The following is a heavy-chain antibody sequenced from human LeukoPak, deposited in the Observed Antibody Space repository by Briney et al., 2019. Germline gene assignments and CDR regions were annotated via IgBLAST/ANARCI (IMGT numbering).Heavy chain of an antibody. CDR3: AREVIEDWFDP. J-gene: IGHJ5*02. D-gene: IGHD2/OR15-2a*01. CDR1: GGSISSGAYY. CDR2: IYYSGST. Sequence: SETLSLTCTVSGGSISSGAYYWNWIRQPPGKGLEWIGYIYYSGSTYYNPSLKSRVTMSVDTSKNQFSLKLSSVTAADTAVYYCAREVIEDWFDPWGQGNLVTVSS. V-gene: IGHV4-31*03.